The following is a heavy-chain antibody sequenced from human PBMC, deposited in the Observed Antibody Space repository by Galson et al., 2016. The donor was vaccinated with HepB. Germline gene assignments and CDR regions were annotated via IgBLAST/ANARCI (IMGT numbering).Heavy chain of an antibody. Sequence: LRLSCAASGFTFSSYWMHWVRQAPGQGLVWVSRINSDGSSTSYADSVKGRFTISRDNAKNTLYLQMNSLRAEDTAVYYCARGGDYASWFDPWGQGTLVTVSS. J-gene: IGHJ5*02. CDR3: ARGGDYASWFDP. CDR1: GFTFSSYW. V-gene: IGHV3-74*01. CDR2: INSDGSST. D-gene: IGHD4-17*01.